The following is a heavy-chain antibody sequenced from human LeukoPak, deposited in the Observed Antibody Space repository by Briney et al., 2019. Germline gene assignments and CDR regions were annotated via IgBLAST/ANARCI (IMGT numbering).Heavy chain of an antibody. CDR2: IYTSGTT. CDR3: AKDKMDIGSDAFDI. J-gene: IGHJ3*02. D-gene: IGHD1-14*01. Sequence: SETLSLTCTVSGGSISSYSWSWIRQPAGKGLEWIGRIYTSGTTNDNPSPKSRVTISVDKSKNQLSLKLGSVTAADTAVYYCAKDKMDIGSDAFDIWGQGTMLTVSS. CDR1: GGSISSYS. V-gene: IGHV4-4*07.